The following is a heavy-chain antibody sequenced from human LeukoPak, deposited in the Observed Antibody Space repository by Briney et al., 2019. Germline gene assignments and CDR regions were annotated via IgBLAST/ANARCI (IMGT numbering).Heavy chain of an antibody. D-gene: IGHD6-13*01. CDR1: GFTVSSNY. J-gene: IGHJ5*02. V-gene: IGHV3-53*01. CDR2: IYSGGST. CDR3: ARLEQQLGVRWFDP. Sequence: GSLRLSCAASGFTVSSNYMSWVRQAPGKGLEWVSVIYSGGSTYYADSVKGRFTISRDNSKNTLYLQMNSLRAEDTAVYYCARLEQQLGVRWFDPWGQGTLVTVSS.